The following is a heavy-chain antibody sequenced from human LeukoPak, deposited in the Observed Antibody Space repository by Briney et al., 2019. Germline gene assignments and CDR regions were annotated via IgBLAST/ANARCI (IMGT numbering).Heavy chain of an antibody. V-gene: IGHV4-34*01. CDR2: INHSGST. D-gene: IGHD7-27*01. CDR3: AATSGEWDY. J-gene: IGHJ4*02. CDR1: GGSFSGYY. Sequence: SETLSLTCAVYGGSFSGYYWSWIRQPPGKGLEWIGEINHSGSTNYNPSLKSRVTISVDTSKNQFSLKLSSVTAADTAVYYCAATSGEWDYWGQGTLVTVSS.